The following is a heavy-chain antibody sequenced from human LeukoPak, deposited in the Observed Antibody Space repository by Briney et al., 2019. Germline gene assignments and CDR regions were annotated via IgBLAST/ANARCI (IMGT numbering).Heavy chain of an antibody. V-gene: IGHV3-49*04. CDR2: IRSKAYGGTT. D-gene: IGHD1-26*01. J-gene: IGHJ4*02. Sequence: HAGGSLRLSCTASGFTFGDYAMSWVRQAPGKGLEWVGFIRSKAYGGTTEYAASVKGRFTISRDDSKSIAYLQMNSLKTEDTAVYYCTRGRSSGSYWDWGQGTLVTVSS. CDR1: GFTFGDYA. CDR3: TRGRSSGSYWD.